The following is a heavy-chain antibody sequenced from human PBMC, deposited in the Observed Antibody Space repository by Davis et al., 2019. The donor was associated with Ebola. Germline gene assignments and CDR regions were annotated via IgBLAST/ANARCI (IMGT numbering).Heavy chain of an antibody. Sequence: GESLKISCAASGFTFSSYAMHWVRQAPGKGLEWVAVISYDGSNKYYADSVKGRFTISRDNSKNTLYLQMNSLRAEDTAVYYCARDSKMYYYDSSGYYHWFDPWGQGTLVTVSS. CDR1: GFTFSSYA. V-gene: IGHV3-30-3*01. J-gene: IGHJ5*02. D-gene: IGHD3-22*01. CDR3: ARDSKMYYYDSSGYYHWFDP. CDR2: ISYDGSNK.